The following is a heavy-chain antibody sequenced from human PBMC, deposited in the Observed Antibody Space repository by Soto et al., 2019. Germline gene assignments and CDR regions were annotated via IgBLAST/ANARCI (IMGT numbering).Heavy chain of an antibody. CDR3: ARGGDWKFDY. Sequence: QVQLQESGPGLVKPSGTLSLTCAVSGDSIGSDKWWSWVRQPPGKGLEWIGEIYHSGRTNCNPSLKSRVTISVEKSKNQFSLELSSMTAADTAVYYCARGGDWKFDYWGQGSLVTVSS. D-gene: IGHD2-21*02. V-gene: IGHV4-4*02. CDR2: IYHSGRT. CDR1: GDSIGSDKW. J-gene: IGHJ4*02.